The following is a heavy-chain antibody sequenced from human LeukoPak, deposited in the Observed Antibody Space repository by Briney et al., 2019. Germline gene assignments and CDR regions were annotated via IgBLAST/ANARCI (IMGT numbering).Heavy chain of an antibody. D-gene: IGHD4-23*01. J-gene: IGHJ4*02. Sequence: GGSLRLSCAASGFTFSSYWMSWVRQAPGKGLEWVANIKQDGSEKYYVDSVKGRFTISRDNAKNSLYLQMNSLRAEDTAVYYCAKDRYGGNSPTYFHYWGQGTLVTVSS. CDR1: GFTFSSYW. CDR2: IKQDGSEK. CDR3: AKDRYGGNSPTYFHY. V-gene: IGHV3-7*01.